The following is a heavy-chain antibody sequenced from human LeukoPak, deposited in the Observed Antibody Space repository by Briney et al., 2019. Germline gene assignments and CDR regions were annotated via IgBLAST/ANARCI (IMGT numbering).Heavy chain of an antibody. J-gene: IGHJ5*02. CDR3: AKDTSRTTFGVVQNWFDP. CDR2: IRYDGSHA. D-gene: IGHD3-3*01. CDR1: GFTFGNYD. Sequence: GGSLKLSCAASGFTFGNYDMNWVRKAQAKGLEWVPLIRYDGSHAYYADSVKGRFTVSRDNSKNTLYLQMNSLRPEDTAMYYCAKDTSRTTFGVVQNWFDPWGQGTLVTVSS. V-gene: IGHV3-30*02.